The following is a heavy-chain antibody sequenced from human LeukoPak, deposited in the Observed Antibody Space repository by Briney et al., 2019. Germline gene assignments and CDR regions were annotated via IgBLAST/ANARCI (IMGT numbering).Heavy chain of an antibody. V-gene: IGHV3-11*06. CDR1: GFTFSDYY. CDR2: ISSSSSYT. D-gene: IGHD3-22*01. J-gene: IGHJ4*02. Sequence: GGSLRLSYAASGFTFSDYYISWIRQAPRKGLEWVSYISSSSSYTNYADSVKGRFTISRDNAKNSLYLQMNSLRAEDTAVYYCARDLREFDSSGYYLDYWGQGTLVTVSS. CDR3: ARDLREFDSSGYYLDY.